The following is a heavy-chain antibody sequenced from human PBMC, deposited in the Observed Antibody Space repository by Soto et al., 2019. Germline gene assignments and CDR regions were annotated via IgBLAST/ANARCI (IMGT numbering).Heavy chain of an antibody. J-gene: IGHJ6*03. D-gene: IGHD2-15*01. CDR2: IYYSGST. Sequence: SETLSLTCTVSGGSVSSGSYYWSWIRQPPGKGLEWIGYIYYSGSTNYNPSLKSRVTISVDTSKNQFSLKLSSVTAADTAVYYCARSGMGYCSGGSCYNYYYYYMDVWGKGTTVTVSS. CDR3: ARSGMGYCSGGSCYNYYYYYMDV. V-gene: IGHV4-61*01. CDR1: GGSVSSGSYY.